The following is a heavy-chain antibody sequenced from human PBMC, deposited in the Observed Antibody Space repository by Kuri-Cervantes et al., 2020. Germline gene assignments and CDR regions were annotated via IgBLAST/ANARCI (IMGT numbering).Heavy chain of an antibody. D-gene: IGHD3-10*01. Sequence: SETLSLTCNVSGSSISGNYWSWIRQPPRKSLEWIGYIYSRGTTNDSPTLKSRVTISVDTSKNQFSLKLSSVTAADTAVYYCARLSVTMARDYWGQGTLVTVSS. J-gene: IGHJ4*02. CDR2: IYSRGTT. V-gene: IGHV4-59*12. CDR1: GSSISGNY. CDR3: ARLSVTMARDY.